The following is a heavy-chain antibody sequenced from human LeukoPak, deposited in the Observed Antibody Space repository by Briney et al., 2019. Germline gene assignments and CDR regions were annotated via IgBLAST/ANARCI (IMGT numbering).Heavy chain of an antibody. CDR2: IYHSGST. V-gene: IGHV4-39*01. D-gene: IGHD4-17*01. CDR1: GGSISSSFYY. CDR3: ARRYGP. J-gene: IGHJ5*02. Sequence: SETLSLTCTVSGGSISSSFYYWGWIRQPPGKGLEWIGSIYHSGSTYYNPSLKSRVTISVDTSRNQFSLNLSSVIAADTAVYYCARRYGPWGQGTLVAVSS.